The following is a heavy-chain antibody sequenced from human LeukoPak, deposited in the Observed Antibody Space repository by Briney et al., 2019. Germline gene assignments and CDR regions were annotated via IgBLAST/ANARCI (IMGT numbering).Heavy chain of an antibody. J-gene: IGHJ4*02. V-gene: IGHV3-9*01. CDR1: GFTFDDYA. CDR2: ISWNSGSI. CDR3: ARGGRRDLMPNDY. Sequence: GGSLRLSCAASGFTFDDYAMHWVRQAPGKGLEWVSGISWNSGSIGYADSVKGRFTISRDNAKNSLYLQMNSLRAGDTAVYYCARGGRRDLMPNDYWGQGTLVTVSS. D-gene: IGHD5-24*01.